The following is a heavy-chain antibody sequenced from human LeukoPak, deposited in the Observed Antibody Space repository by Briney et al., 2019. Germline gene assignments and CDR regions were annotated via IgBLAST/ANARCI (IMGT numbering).Heavy chain of an antibody. J-gene: IGHJ4*02. CDR1: GYTFTNYY. V-gene: IGHV1-46*01. CDR3: ARPSTLVRGQVFDY. D-gene: IGHD3-10*01. CDR2: INPSGGST. Sequence: GASVKVSCKASGYTFTNYYIHWVRQAPGQGLEWMGIINPSGGSTTYAQKFQGRVTMTRDTSTTTVYMELSGLRSEDTAVYYCARPSTLVRGQVFDYWGQGTLVTVSS.